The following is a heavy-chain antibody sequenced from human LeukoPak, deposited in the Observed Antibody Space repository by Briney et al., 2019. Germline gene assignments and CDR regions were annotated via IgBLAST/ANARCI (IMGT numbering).Heavy chain of an antibody. Sequence: GESLKISCKGSGYNFPHYWIGWVRQMPGKGLEWMGIIYAGDSDTRYNPSFQGQVTISADKSISTAYLQWSSLKASDTAIYYCARAAANERENWFDPWGQGTLVTVSS. D-gene: IGHD2-2*01. CDR3: ARAAANERENWFDP. CDR1: GYNFPHYW. V-gene: IGHV5-51*01. CDR2: IYAGDSDT. J-gene: IGHJ5*02.